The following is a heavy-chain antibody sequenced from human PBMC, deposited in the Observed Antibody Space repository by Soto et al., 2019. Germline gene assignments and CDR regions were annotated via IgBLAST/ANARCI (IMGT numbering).Heavy chain of an antibody. Sequence: SETLSLTCTVSGGSISSSSYYWGWIRQPPGKGLEWIGSIYYSGSTYYNPSLKSRVTISVDTSKNQFSLKLSSVTAADTAVYYCARSTSGRYFDWLLPNNWFDPWGQGTLVTVSS. D-gene: IGHD3-9*01. J-gene: IGHJ5*02. CDR3: ARSTSGRYFDWLLPNNWFDP. V-gene: IGHV4-39*01. CDR2: IYYSGST. CDR1: GGSISSSSYY.